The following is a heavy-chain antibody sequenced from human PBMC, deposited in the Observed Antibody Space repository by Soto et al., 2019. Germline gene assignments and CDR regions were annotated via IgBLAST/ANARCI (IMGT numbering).Heavy chain of an antibody. Sequence: GGSLRLSCAASGFPFSSYAINWVRQAPGKGLEWVSAISGSGGTTYYADSVKGRFTISRDNSKNTLFLQMSSLRADDTAVYYCAKQSFDYLWGTYRYYFDSWGLGTLVTVSS. D-gene: IGHD3-16*02. CDR1: GFPFSSYA. CDR3: AKQSFDYLWGTYRYYFDS. V-gene: IGHV3-23*01. J-gene: IGHJ4*02. CDR2: ISGSGGTT.